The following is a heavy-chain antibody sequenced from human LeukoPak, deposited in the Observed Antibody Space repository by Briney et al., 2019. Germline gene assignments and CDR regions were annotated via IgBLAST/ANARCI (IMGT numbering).Heavy chain of an antibody. D-gene: IGHD3-22*01. V-gene: IGHV4-59*01. CDR3: ASHYYDSSGYYQSDY. J-gene: IGHJ4*02. CDR2: IYYSGST. CDR1: GGSISSYY. Sequence: SETLSLTCTVSGGSISSYYWSWIRQPPGKGLEWVGYIYYSGSTNYNPSLKSRVTISVDTSKNQFSLKLSSVTAADTAVYYCASHYYDSSGYYQSDYWGQGTLVTVSS.